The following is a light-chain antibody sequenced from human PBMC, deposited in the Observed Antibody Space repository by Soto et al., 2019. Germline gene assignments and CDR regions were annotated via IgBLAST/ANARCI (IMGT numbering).Light chain of an antibody. CDR3: QQYGGSSWT. CDR1: QGVSRSY. J-gene: IGKJ1*01. Sequence: EIVLTQSPGTLSLSPGERATLFCRASQGVSRSYFAWYQQKPGQAPRLLIYAASSRATGVPDRFSGSGSGTDFTLTISRLEPEDFAVYYCQQYGGSSWTFGQGTKVEIK. V-gene: IGKV3-20*01. CDR2: AAS.